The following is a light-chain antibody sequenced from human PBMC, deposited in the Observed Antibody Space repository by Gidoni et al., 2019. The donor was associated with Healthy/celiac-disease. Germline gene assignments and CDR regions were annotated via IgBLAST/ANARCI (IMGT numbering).Light chain of an antibody. J-gene: IGKJ2*01. CDR3: QQRSNWPPG. Sequence: EIVLTQSPATLSLSPGERATLSCRASQSVSSYLAWYQQKPGQAPRLLIYDASNRATGIPARFSGSGSGTDFTLTISSLEPEDFAVYYCQQRSNWPPGVXXXTKLEIK. V-gene: IGKV3-11*01. CDR1: QSVSSY. CDR2: DAS.